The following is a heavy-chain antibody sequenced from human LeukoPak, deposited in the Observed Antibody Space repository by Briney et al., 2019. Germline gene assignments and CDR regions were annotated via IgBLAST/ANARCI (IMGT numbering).Heavy chain of an antibody. J-gene: IGHJ4*02. CDR1: GVSFRGYY. CDR3: ASRNYYDNSGYII. Sequence: PSETLSLTCAVYGVSFRGYYWNWIRQPPGKGLEWIGEIHHSGSTNYNPSLKSRVTISVDTSKNQFSLKLSSVTAADTAVYYCASRNYYDNSGYIIWGQGTLVTVSS. CDR2: IHHSGST. V-gene: IGHV4-34*01. D-gene: IGHD3-22*01.